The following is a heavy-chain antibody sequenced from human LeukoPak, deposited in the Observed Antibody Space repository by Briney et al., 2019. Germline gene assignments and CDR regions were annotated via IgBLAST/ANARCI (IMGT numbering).Heavy chain of an antibody. CDR1: GGSISSGSYY. J-gene: IGHJ4*02. CDR3: ARHGARGYY. Sequence: PSQTLSLTCTVSGGSISSGSYYWSWIRQPAGKGLGWIGRIYTSGSTNYNPSLKSRVTISVDTSKNQFSLKLSSVTAADTAVYYCARHGARGYYWGQGTLVTVSS. V-gene: IGHV4-61*02. CDR2: IYTSGST. D-gene: IGHD4/OR15-4a*01.